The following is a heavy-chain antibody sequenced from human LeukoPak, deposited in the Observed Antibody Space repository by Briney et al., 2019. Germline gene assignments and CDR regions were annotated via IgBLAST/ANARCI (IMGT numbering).Heavy chain of an antibody. CDR2: MNPNSGNT. J-gene: IGHJ4*02. D-gene: IGHD3-16*01. V-gene: IGHV1-8*01. CDR1: GYTFTSYD. Sequence: EASVKVSCKASGYTFTSYDINWVRQATGQGLEWMGWMNPNSGNTGYAQKFQGRVTMTRNTPISTAYMELSSLRSEDTAVYYCARGSRPVWGAGGYYFDYWGQGTLVTVSS. CDR3: ARGSRPVWGAGGYYFDY.